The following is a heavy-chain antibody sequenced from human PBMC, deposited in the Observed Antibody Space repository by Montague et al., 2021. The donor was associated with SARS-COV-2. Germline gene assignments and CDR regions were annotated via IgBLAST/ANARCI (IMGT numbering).Heavy chain of an antibody. CDR3: ARGVVADPPVVDY. D-gene: IGHD2-15*01. CDR2: IYASGGT. Sequence: SETLSLTCSVSGEPISGFFWNWIRQPAGKGLEWIGRIYASGGTDYNPSLESRVTMSVDTSKNQFSLKVNSVTAADTAMYYCARGVVADPPVVDYWGRATLVTVSS. V-gene: IGHV4-4*07. J-gene: IGHJ4*02. CDR1: GEPISGFF.